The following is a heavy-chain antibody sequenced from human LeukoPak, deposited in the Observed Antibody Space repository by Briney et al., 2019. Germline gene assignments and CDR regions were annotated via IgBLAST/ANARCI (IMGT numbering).Heavy chain of an antibody. J-gene: IGHJ4*02. CDR1: GFTFSSYS. V-gene: IGHV3-48*01. CDR2: INRNGSTI. D-gene: IGHD3-3*01. CDR3: ARGFWSGSDY. Sequence: PGGSLRLSCAASGFTFSSYSMNWVRQAPGKGLEWVSYINRNGSTIYYADSVKGRFTISRDNVKNSLYLQMNSLRAEDTGVYYCARGFWSGSDYWGQGTLVTVSS.